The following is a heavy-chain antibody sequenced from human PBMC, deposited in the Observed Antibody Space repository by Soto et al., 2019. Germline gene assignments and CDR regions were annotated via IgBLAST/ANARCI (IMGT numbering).Heavy chain of an antibody. Sequence: ASVKVSCKASGYTFTSYYLHWVRQAPGQGLEWMGIINPSGGSTSYAQKFQGRVTMTRDTSTRTVYMELSSLRSEDTAVYYCARRETSWVGPLSYGMDVWGQGTTVTSP. J-gene: IGHJ6*02. V-gene: IGHV1-46*01. CDR3: ARRETSWVGPLSYGMDV. D-gene: IGHD2-2*01. CDR2: INPSGGST. CDR1: GYTFTSYY.